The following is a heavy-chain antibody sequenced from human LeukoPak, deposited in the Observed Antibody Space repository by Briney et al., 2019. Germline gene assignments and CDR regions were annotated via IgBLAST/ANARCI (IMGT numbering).Heavy chain of an antibody. J-gene: IGHJ4*02. CDR2: IYTSGST. D-gene: IGHD3-9*01. CDR1: GGSISSGSYY. V-gene: IGHV4-61*02. CDR3: ARDKTDYDILTDASYFDY. Sequence: SQTLSLTCTVSGGSISSGSYYWSWIRQPAGKGLEWIGRIYTSGSTNYNPSLKSRVTISVDTSKNQFSLKLSSVTAADTAVYYCARDKTDYDILTDASYFDYWGQGTLVTVSS.